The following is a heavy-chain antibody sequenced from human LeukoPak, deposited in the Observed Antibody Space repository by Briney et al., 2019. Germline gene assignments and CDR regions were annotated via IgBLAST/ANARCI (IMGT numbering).Heavy chain of an antibody. CDR1: GFTFDNYA. V-gene: IGHV3-23*02. Sequence: GGSLRLSCAASGFTFDNYAMSWVRQAPGKGLEWVSAISGGGDYTFYGDSVTGRFTISRDNSKNTLYLQMNSLRAEDTVVYFCAKEGALVGATYFHYWGQGTLVTVSS. CDR2: ISGGGDYT. D-gene: IGHD1-26*01. CDR3: AKEGALVGATYFHY. J-gene: IGHJ4*02.